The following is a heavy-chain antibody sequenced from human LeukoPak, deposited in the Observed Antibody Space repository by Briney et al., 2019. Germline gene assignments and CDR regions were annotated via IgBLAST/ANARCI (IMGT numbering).Heavy chain of an antibody. CDR3: ARGRYSYGYVEIDY. V-gene: IGHV1-18*04. CDR2: ISAYNGNT. CDR1: GYTFTGYY. Sequence: ASVKVSCKASGYTFTGYYMHWVRQAPGQGLEWMGWISAYNGNTNYAQKLQGRVTMTTDTSTSTAYMELRSLRSDDTAVYYCARGRYSYGYVEIDYWGQGTLVTVSS. D-gene: IGHD5-18*01. J-gene: IGHJ4*02.